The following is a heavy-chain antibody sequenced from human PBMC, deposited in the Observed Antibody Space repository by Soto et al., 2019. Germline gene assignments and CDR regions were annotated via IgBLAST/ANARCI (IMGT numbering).Heavy chain of an antibody. CDR1: GGSISRYY. CDR3: ARDLWGYCGTDCYPLDV. J-gene: IGHJ6*02. D-gene: IGHD2-21*02. V-gene: IGHV4-59*01. Sequence: QVQLQESGPGLVKPSETLSLTCTVSGGSISRYYWSWIRQRPGQGLEWIGYMYNTGSTVYNPSFKSRVTISVDTSKNQFSLKLNSVTAADTAVYYCARDLWGYCGTDCYPLDVWGQGTTVTVSS. CDR2: MYNTGST.